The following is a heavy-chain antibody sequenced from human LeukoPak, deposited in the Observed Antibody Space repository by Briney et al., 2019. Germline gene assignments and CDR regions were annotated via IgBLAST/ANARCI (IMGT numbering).Heavy chain of an antibody. V-gene: IGHV1-24*01. CDR2: FDPEDGEA. Sequence: GASVKVSCKVSGYSLTEVSTHWVRQAPGKGLEWMRGFDPEDGEAIYAQKVQGRLTMTEDTSIDTAFMELRSLKSEDTAVYYCVTDIRSGWRNYWGQGTLITVSS. CDR1: GYSLTEVS. D-gene: IGHD6-19*01. J-gene: IGHJ4*02. CDR3: VTDIRSGWRNY.